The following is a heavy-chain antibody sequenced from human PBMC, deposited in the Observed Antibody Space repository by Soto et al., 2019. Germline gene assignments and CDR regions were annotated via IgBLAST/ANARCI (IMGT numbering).Heavy chain of an antibody. CDR2: IIPIFGTA. Sequence: QVQLVQSGAEVKKPGSSVKVSCKASGGTFSSYAISWVRQAPGQGLEWMGGIIPIFGTANYAQKFQGRVTITADKSTSTAYMELSSMRSEDTAVYYCAREPSNEDYYYSSGTTDYWGQGTLVTVSS. V-gene: IGHV1-69*06. J-gene: IGHJ4*02. D-gene: IGHD3-22*01. CDR1: GGTFSSYA. CDR3: AREPSNEDYYYSSGTTDY.